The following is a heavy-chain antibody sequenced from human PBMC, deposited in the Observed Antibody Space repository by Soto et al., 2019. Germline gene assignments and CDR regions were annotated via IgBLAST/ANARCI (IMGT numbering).Heavy chain of an antibody. J-gene: IGHJ6*02. V-gene: IGHV1-18*01. CDR1: GYIFTSYG. CDR3: ARGLGYCSSTRCYGWDYYYGMDV. D-gene: IGHD2-2*01. CDR2: ISAYNGNT. Sequence: QVQLVQSGAEVKKPGASVKVSCKASGYIFTSYGISWVRQAPGQGLEWMGWISAYNGNTNYAQKLQRRVTMTTDTSTSTAYTELRSLRSDDTAVYYCARGLGYCSSTRCYGWDYYYGMDVWGQGTTVTVSS.